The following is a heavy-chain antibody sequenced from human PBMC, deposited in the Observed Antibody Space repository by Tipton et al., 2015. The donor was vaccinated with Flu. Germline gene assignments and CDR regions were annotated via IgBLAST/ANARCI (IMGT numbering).Heavy chain of an antibody. Sequence: SLRLSCAASGFTFSNYDMHWVRHVTGKGLEWVSGIGTGDGIFYAGSVKGRFTISRENAKDSLYLQMNSLRDADTAVYYCARDSRDYRTTRGPYYYALDVWGQGTTVTVSS. CDR1: GFTFSNYD. CDR3: ARDSRDYRTTRGPYYYALDV. CDR2: IGTGDGI. D-gene: IGHD4-11*01. J-gene: IGHJ6*02. V-gene: IGHV3-13*01.